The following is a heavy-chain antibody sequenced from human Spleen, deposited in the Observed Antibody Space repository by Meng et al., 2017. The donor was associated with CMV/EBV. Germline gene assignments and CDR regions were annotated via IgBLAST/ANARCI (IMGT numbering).Heavy chain of an antibody. Sequence: LSLTCAASGFTFSSYSMNWVRQAPGKGLEWVSSITSSSSYKYYAASVKGRFTISRDNAKNSLYLQMNSLGAEDTAVYYCARPQESPRVWGQGTTVTVSS. V-gene: IGHV3-21*01. D-gene: IGHD3-10*01. CDR3: ARPQESPRV. CDR2: ITSSSSYK. J-gene: IGHJ6*02. CDR1: GFTFSSYS.